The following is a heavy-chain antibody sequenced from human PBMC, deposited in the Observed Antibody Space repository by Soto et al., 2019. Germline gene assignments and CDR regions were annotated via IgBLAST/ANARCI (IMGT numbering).Heavy chain of an antibody. J-gene: IGHJ3*02. V-gene: IGHV3-53*05. Sequence: GGSLRLSCAASGVPVSSNYMSWVRQAPGKGLEWVSVIYSGGSTYYADSVKGRVTMTTDTSTSTAYMELRSLRSDDTAVYYCARDCRASGSCHDAFDIWGQGTMVTVSS. CDR2: IYSGGST. CDR1: GVPVSSNY. D-gene: IGHD2-15*01. CDR3: ARDCRASGSCHDAFDI.